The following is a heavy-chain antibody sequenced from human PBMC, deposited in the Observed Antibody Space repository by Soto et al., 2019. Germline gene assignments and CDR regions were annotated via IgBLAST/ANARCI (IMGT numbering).Heavy chain of an antibody. CDR2: ISAYNGNT. CDR1: GYTFTSYG. V-gene: IGHV1-18*01. CDR3: ARTRPITIFGVVNYYYGMDV. D-gene: IGHD3-3*01. J-gene: IGHJ6*02. Sequence: AASVKVSCKASGYTFTSYGISWVRQAPGQGLEWMGWISAYNGNTNYAQKLQGRVTMTTDTSTSTAYMELRSLRSDDTAVYYCARTRPITIFGVVNYYYGMDVWGQGTTVTVSS.